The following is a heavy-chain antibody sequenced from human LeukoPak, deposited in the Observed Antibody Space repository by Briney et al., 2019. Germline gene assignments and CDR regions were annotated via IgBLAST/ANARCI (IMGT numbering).Heavy chain of an antibody. J-gene: IGHJ4*02. CDR1: GGSISSSSYY. CDR2: IYYSGST. D-gene: IGHD4-17*01. Sequence: SETLSLTCTVSGGSISSSSYYWGWIRQPPGKGLGWIGSIYYSGSTYYNPSLKSRVTISVDTSKNQFSLKLSSVTAADTAVYYCARTNYGDYFDYWGQGTLVTVSS. CDR3: ARTNYGDYFDY. V-gene: IGHV4-39*01.